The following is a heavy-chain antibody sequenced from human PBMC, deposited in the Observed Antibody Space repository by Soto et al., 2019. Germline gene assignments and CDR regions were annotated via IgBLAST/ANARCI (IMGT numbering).Heavy chain of an antibody. CDR3: ARDDKVYYYDSPFDY. CDR1: GFTFSSYS. CDR2: ISSSSSYI. Sequence: GGSLRLSCAASGFTFSSYSMNWVRQAPGKGLEWVSSISSSSSYIYYADSVKGRFTISRDNAKNSLYLQMNSLRAEDTAVYYCARDDKVYYYDSPFDYWGQGTLVTVSS. J-gene: IGHJ4*02. V-gene: IGHV3-21*01. D-gene: IGHD3-22*01.